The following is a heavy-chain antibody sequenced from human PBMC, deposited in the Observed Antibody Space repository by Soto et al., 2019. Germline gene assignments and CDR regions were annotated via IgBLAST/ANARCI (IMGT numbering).Heavy chain of an antibody. CDR3: ATSYGSGYRAFDY. CDR2: VNPILSMS. CDR1: GDTFSFYS. Sequence: QVQLVQSGAEVKRPGSSVTVSCKASGDTFSFYSINWVRQDPGLGLEWMGRVNPILSMSNYAQRFQGRVTMTADKATSTAYMELSGLRAEDTAMYYCATSYGSGYRAFDYWGPGALVTVS. D-gene: IGHD3-10*01. V-gene: IGHV1-69*04. J-gene: IGHJ4*02.